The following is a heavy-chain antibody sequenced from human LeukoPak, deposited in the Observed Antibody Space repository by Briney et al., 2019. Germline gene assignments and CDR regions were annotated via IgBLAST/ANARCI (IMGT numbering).Heavy chain of an antibody. J-gene: IGHJ4*02. D-gene: IGHD3-22*01. Sequence: GGSLRLSCAASGFTFSSYAMSWVRQAPGKGLEWVSAISGSGGSTYYADSVKGRFTISRDNSKNTVYLQMNSLRAEDTALYYCAKEVGYDSSGYDDFWGQGTLVTVSS. CDR3: AKEVGYDSSGYDDF. CDR2: ISGSGGST. CDR1: GFTFSSYA. V-gene: IGHV3-23*01.